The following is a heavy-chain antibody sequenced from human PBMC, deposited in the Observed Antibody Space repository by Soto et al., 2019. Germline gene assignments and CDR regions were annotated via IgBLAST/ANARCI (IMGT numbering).Heavy chain of an antibody. CDR1: SGSIGTYF. J-gene: IGHJ3*02. CDR2: IYYSGTT. V-gene: IGHV4-59*01. D-gene: IGHD1-26*01. Sequence: SETLSLTCTVSSGSIGTYFWSWIRQPPGKGLEWIGYIYYSGTTNYNPSLKSRVTIFLDTSKNQFSLRLSSVTAADTAVYYCARGRGGTYDAFDIWGQGTLVTVS. CDR3: ARGRGGTYDAFDI.